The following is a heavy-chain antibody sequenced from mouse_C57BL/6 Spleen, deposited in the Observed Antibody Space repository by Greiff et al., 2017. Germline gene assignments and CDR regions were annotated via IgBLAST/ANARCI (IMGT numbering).Heavy chain of an antibody. CDR2: IYPRSGNT. D-gene: IGHD1-1*01. V-gene: IGHV1-81*01. CDR1: GYTFTSYG. Sequence: VQLQQSGAELARPGASVKLSCKASGYTFTSYGISWVKQRTGQGLEWIGEIYPRSGNTYYNEKFKGKATLTADKSSSTAYIELRSLTSEDSAVYFCARRGTTVVAPDAMDYWGQGTSVTVSS. CDR3: ARRGTTVVAPDAMDY. J-gene: IGHJ4*01.